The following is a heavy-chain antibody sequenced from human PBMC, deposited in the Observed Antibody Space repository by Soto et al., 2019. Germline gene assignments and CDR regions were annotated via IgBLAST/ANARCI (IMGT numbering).Heavy chain of an antibody. CDR2: IDPSDSYT. D-gene: IGHD6-13*01. CDR1: GYSFTSYW. CDR3: ARYSSSWYGFSPTYGMDV. V-gene: IGHV5-10-1*01. J-gene: IGHJ6*02. Sequence: GESLKISCKGSGYSFTSYWISWVRQMPGKGLEWMGRIDPSDSYTNYSPSFQGHVTISADKSISTAYLQWSSLKASDTAMYYCARYSSSWYGFSPTYGMDVWGQGXTVTVYS.